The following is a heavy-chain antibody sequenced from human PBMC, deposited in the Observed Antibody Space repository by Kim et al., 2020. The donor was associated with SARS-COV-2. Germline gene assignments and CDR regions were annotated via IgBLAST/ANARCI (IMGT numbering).Heavy chain of an antibody. V-gene: IGHV4-59*01. J-gene: IGHJ2*01. CDR2: IYYSGST. CDR3: ARDHREWLQSTANWYFDL. CDR1: GGSISSYY. Sequence: SETLSLTCTVSGGSISSYYWSWIRQPPGKGLEWIGYIYYSGSTNYNPSLKSRVTISVDTSKNQFSLKLSSVTAADTAVYYCARDHREWLQSTANWYFDLWVRGTLVTVSS. D-gene: IGHD3-3*01.